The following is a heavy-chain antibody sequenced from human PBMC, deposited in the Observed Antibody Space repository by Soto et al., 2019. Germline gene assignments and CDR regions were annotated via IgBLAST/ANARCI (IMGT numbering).Heavy chain of an antibody. CDR2: ISCSGGST. V-gene: IGHV3-23*01. Sequence: GGSLRLSCAASGFTFSSYAMSWVRQAPGKGLEWVSAISCSGGSTYYADSVKGRFTISRDNYKNTLYLQMNSLRAEDTAVYYCVRGPYDTSPDYWGQGTLVTVSS. J-gene: IGHJ4*02. D-gene: IGHD3-22*01. CDR3: VRGPYDTSPDY. CDR1: GFTFSSYA.